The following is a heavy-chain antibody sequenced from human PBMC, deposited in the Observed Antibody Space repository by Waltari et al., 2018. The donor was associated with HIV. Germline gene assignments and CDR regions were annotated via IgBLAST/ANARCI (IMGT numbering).Heavy chain of an antibody. D-gene: IGHD6-19*01. J-gene: IGHJ4*02. CDR3: TKAVAGFYYFDY. Sequence: EVQLVESGGGLVQPGRSLRLSCAASGFSFGDYSMSWVRQAPGKGLEWVGFIRSKTYGGTTEYAASVKGRFTISRDDSKSIADLQMNSLKTEDTAVYYCTKAVAGFYYFDYWGQGTQVTVSS. V-gene: IGHV3-49*04. CDR1: GFSFGDYS. CDR2: IRSKTYGGTT.